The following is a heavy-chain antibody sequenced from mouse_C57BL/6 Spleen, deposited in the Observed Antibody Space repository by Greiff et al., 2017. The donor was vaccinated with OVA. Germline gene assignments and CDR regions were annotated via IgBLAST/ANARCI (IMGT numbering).Heavy chain of an antibody. CDR1: GFTFSSYA. V-gene: IGHV5-9-1*02. Sequence: EVKLVESGEGLVKPGGSLKLSCAASGFTFSSYAMSWVRQTPEKRLEWVAYISSGGDYIYYADTVKGRFTISRDNARNTLYLQMSRLKSEDTAMYYCTTLDSSGFGDYWGQGTTLTVSS. CDR2: ISSGGDYI. J-gene: IGHJ2*01. CDR3: TTLDSSGFGDY. D-gene: IGHD3-2*02.